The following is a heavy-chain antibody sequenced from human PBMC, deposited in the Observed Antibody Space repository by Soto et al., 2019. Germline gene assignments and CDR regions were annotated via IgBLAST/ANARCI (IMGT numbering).Heavy chain of an antibody. CDR1: GGSFSAYY. Sequence: SLTCAVYGGSFSAYYWSWVRQPPGKGLEWIGEIIHSESTKYNPSLKSRVTISVDTSKNQFSLKLSSVTAADTAVHYCARQRPTDGRWEFANYYGMDVWGQGTPVTVSS. J-gene: IGHJ6*02. CDR2: IIHSEST. V-gene: IGHV4-34*12. D-gene: IGHD1-26*01. CDR3: ARQRPTDGRWEFANYYGMDV.